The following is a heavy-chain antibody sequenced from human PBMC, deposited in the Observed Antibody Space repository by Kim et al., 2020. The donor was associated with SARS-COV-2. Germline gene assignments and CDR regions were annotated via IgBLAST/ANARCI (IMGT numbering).Heavy chain of an antibody. D-gene: IGHD5-12*01. Sequence: SVKVSCKASGGTFSSYAISWVRQAPGQGLEWMGGIIPIFGTANYAQKFQGRVTITADESTSTAYMELSSLRSEDTAVYYCARRRGYSGYLGAFDIWGQGTMVTVSS. V-gene: IGHV1-69*13. CDR3: ARRRGYSGYLGAFDI. CDR2: IIPIFGTA. J-gene: IGHJ3*02. CDR1: GGTFSSYA.